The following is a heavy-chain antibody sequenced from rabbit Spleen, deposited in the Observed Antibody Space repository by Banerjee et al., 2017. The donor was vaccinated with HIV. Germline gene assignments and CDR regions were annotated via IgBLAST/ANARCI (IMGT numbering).Heavy chain of an antibody. J-gene: IGHJ4*01. CDR1: GFSFSDRDV. CDR2: INIVTGRS. CDR3: ARAYASAIGVYIQYFNL. D-gene: IGHD1-1*01. Sequence: QEQLVESGGGLVKPEGSLTLTCKASGFSFSDRDVMCWVRQAPGKGLQWIACINIVTGRSVYARWAKGRFTMSRTSSTTVTLQMTSLTAADTATYFCARAYASAIGVYIQYFNLWGQGTLVTVS. V-gene: IGHV1S45*01.